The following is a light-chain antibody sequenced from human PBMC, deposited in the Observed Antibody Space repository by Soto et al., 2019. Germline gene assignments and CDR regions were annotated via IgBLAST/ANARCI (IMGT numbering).Light chain of an antibody. Sequence: DIVMPQSPPTLPVTPGEPASISCRSSQSLLHSNGYNFLDWYLQKPGQSPQLLIYVGSNRPSGVPDRFSGSGSGTDFTLKISRVEAEDVGIYYCMQARQPPYTFGQGTNLEIK. J-gene: IGKJ2*01. CDR3: MQARQPPYT. V-gene: IGKV2-28*01. CDR1: QSLLHSNGYNF. CDR2: VGS.